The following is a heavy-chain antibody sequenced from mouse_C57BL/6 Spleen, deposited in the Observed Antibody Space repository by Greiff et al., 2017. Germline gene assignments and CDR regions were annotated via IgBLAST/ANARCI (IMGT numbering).Heavy chain of an antibody. J-gene: IGHJ4*01. CDR2: ILPGSGST. CDR1: GYTFTGYW. CDR3: ARRDFYYDLYAMDY. D-gene: IGHD2-4*01. V-gene: IGHV1-9*01. Sequence: VQLQQSGAELMKPGASVKLSCKATGYTFTGYWIEWVKQRPGHGLEWIGEILPGSGSTNYNEKFKGKATFTAVTSSNTAYMQLSSLTTEDSAIYYWARRDFYYDLYAMDYWGQGTSVTVSS.